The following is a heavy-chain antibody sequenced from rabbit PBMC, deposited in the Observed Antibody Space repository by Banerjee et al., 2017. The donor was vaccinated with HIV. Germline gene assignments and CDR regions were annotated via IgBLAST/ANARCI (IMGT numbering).Heavy chain of an antibody. CDR1: GFSFSNKAV. D-gene: IGHD5-1*01. J-gene: IGHJ4*01. CDR2: INAVTGKA. V-gene: IGHV1S45*01. CDR3: ARAGEGGDGYLNL. Sequence: QEQLVESGGGLVKPEGSLKLSCTASGFSFSNKAVMCWVRQAPGKGLEWIACINAVTGKAVYANWAKGRSTFSKTSSTTVTLQMASLTVADTATYFCARAGEGGDGYLNLWGPGTLVTVS.